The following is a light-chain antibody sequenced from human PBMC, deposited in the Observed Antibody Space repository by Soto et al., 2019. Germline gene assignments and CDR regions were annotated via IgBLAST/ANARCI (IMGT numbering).Light chain of an antibody. J-gene: IGKJ2*01. V-gene: IGKV3-20*01. Sequence: EIVLTQSPVTLSLSPGERATLSCRASQSVNTNYLAWYQRKPGQAPRLLIYGASRRATGIPERFSGSASGTDLTLTISRVEPEDLAVYCCQLYGNSALYTFGQGTQLEI. CDR3: QLYGNSALYT. CDR2: GAS. CDR1: QSVNTNY.